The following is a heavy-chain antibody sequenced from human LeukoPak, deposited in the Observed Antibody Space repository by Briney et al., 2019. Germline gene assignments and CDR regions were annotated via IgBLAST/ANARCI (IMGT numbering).Heavy chain of an antibody. Sequence: GGSLRLSCAASGFTFSSYEMNWVRQAPGKGLEWVSYISSSDSIMYYADSVKGRFTISRDNAKNSLYLQMNSLRAEDTAVYYCVRSGRVRWGQGTLVTVSS. D-gene: IGHD3-10*01. CDR1: GFTFSSYE. CDR2: ISSSDSIM. CDR3: VRSGRVR. J-gene: IGHJ4*02. V-gene: IGHV3-48*03.